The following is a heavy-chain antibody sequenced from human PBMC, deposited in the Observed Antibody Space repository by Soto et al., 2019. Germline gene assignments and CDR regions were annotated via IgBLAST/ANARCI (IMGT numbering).Heavy chain of an antibody. J-gene: IGHJ5*02. V-gene: IGHV5-51*01. Sequence: PGESLKISCKGPGYSFTSYWIGWVRQMPGKGLEWMGIIYPGDSDTRYSPSFQGQVTISADKSISTAYLQWSSLKASDTAMYYCASLNYYGSGSYVFWFDPWGQGTLVTVSS. D-gene: IGHD3-10*01. CDR1: GYSFTSYW. CDR3: ASLNYYGSGSYVFWFDP. CDR2: IYPGDSDT.